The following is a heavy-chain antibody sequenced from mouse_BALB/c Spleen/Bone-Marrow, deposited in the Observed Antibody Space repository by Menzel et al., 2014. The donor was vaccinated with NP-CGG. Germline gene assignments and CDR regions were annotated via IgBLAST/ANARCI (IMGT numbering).Heavy chain of an antibody. CDR2: INPDSRTI. CDR1: GFDFSRYW. J-gene: IGHJ2*01. CDR3: ARPDYYGYLNY. Sequence: EVQGVESGGGLVQPGGSLKLSCAASGFDFSRYWMSWVRQAPGKGLEWIGEINPDSRTINYSPSLKDKFIISRDNAKNTMYLRLNKVRSEDTALYYCARPDYYGYLNYWGQGTTLTGSS. V-gene: IGHV4-1*02. D-gene: IGHD1-1*01.